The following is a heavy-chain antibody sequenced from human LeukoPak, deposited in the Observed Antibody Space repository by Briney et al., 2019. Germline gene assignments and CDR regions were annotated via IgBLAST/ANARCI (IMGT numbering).Heavy chain of an antibody. J-gene: IGHJ4*02. V-gene: IGHV4-34*01. D-gene: IGHD3-10*01. Sequence: SQTLSLTFAVDAGSFSGYYFSWIRQPPRSGREWIVEINHSGSTNYNPSLKSRVTISVDTSENQFSLKLSSVTAADTAVYYCARGARYGSGIQAVDYWGQGTLVPVSS. CDR3: ARGARYGSGIQAVDY. CDR1: AGSFSGYY. CDR2: INHSGST.